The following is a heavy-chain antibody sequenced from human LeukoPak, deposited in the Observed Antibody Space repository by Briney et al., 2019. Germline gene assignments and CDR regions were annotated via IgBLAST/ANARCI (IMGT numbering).Heavy chain of an antibody. CDR1: GGSISSYF. D-gene: IGHD3-10*01. CDR2: IYYSGST. Sequence: SETLSLTCTVSGGSISSYFWSWIRQPPGKGLEWIGYIYYSGSTNYNPSLKSRVTISVDTSKNQFSLKLSSVAAADTAVYYCARHVWFGELWDYFDYWGQGTLVTVSS. CDR3: ARHVWFGELWDYFDY. V-gene: IGHV4-59*08. J-gene: IGHJ4*02.